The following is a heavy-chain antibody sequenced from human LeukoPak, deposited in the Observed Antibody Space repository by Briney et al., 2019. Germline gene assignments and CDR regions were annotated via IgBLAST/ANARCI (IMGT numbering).Heavy chain of an antibody. CDR2: IYYSGST. CDR3: ARENKGTVHDSTAAFHY. D-gene: IGHD1-7*01. J-gene: IGHJ4*02. Sequence: SQTLSLTCAVSGGSISSGGYYWSWIRQPPGKGLEWIGYIYYSGSTNYNPSLKSRVTISVDRSNNRFSLQLSSVTAADTAVYYCARENKGTVHDSTAAFHYWGQGTLVTVSS. V-gene: IGHV4-61*08. CDR1: GGSISSGGYY.